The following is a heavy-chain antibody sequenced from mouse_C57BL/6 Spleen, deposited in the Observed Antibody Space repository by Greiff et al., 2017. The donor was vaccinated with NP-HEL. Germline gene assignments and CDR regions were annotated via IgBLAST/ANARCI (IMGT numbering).Heavy chain of an antibody. CDR1: GFTFSSYA. CDR2: ISSGGDYI. CDR3: TIYSNSLFDY. V-gene: IGHV5-9-1*02. J-gene: IGHJ2*01. D-gene: IGHD2-5*01. Sequence: DVMLVESGEGLVKPGGSLKLSCAASGFTFSSYAMSWVRQTPEKRLEWVAYISSGGDYIYYADTVKGRFTISRDNARNTLYLQMSSLKSEDTAMYYCTIYSNSLFDYWGQGTTLTVSS.